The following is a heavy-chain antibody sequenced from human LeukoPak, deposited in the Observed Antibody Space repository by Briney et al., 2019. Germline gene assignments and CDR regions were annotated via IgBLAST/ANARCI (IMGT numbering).Heavy chain of an antibody. D-gene: IGHD3-22*01. V-gene: IGHV3-23*01. J-gene: IGHJ4*02. CDR3: AKDKVPDYYDSSGYYPPGDY. CDR2: ISGSGGST. CDR1: GFTFSSYA. Sequence: PGGSLRLSCAASGFTFSSYAMSWVRQAPGKGLEWVSAISGSGGSTYYADSVKGRFTISRDNSENTLYLQMNSLRAEDTAVYYCAKDKVPDYYDSSGYYPPGDYWGQGTLVTVSS.